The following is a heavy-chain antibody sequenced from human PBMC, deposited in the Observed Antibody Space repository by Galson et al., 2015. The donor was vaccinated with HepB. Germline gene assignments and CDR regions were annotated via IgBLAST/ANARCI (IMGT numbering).Heavy chain of an antibody. CDR3: AKGAPTRGYCSSTSCSTLARD. J-gene: IGHJ4*02. V-gene: IGHV3-23*01. D-gene: IGHD2-2*01. CDR1: GFTFSSYA. CDR2: ISGSGGST. Sequence: SLRLSCAASGFTFSSYAMSWVRQAPGKGLEWVSAISGSGGSTYYADSVKGRFTISRDNSKNTLYLQMNSLRAEDTAVYYCAKGAPTRGYCSSTSCSTLARDWGQGTLVTVSS.